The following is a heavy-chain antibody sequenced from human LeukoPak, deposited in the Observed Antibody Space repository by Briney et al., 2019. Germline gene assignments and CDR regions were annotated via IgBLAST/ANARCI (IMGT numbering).Heavy chain of an antibody. D-gene: IGHD3-10*02. Sequence: GGSLRLSCAASGFTFSSYEINWVRQAPGKGLEWVSYISSSGSTIKYPDSVKGRFTISRGNAKNSLYLQMNRLRAEDTAVYYCAELGITMIGGVWGKGTTLTISS. V-gene: IGHV3-48*03. CDR1: GFTFSSYE. J-gene: IGHJ6*04. CDR3: AELGITMIGGV. CDR2: ISSSGSTI.